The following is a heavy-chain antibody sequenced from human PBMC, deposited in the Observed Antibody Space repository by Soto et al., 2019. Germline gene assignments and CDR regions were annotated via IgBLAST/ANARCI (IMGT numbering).Heavy chain of an antibody. CDR2: INPSGGST. D-gene: IGHD1-26*01. J-gene: IGHJ6*02. CDR3: ARVKWELQYYYYGMDV. Sequence: GASVKVSCKASGYTFTSYYMHWVRQAPGQGLEWMGIINPSGGSTSYAQKFQGRVTMTRDTSTSTVYMELSSLRSEDTAVYYCARVKWELQYYYYGMDVWGQGTTVTSP. V-gene: IGHV1-46*01. CDR1: GYTFTSYY.